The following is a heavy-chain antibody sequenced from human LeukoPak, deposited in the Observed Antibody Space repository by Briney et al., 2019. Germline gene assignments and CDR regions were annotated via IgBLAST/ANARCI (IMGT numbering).Heavy chain of an antibody. CDR2: IYYSGST. CDR1: GGSISSSSYY. CDR3: ARDVNWGLGDY. V-gene: IGHV4-39*07. J-gene: IGHJ4*02. Sequence: TSETLSLTCTVSGGSISSSSYYWGWIRQPPGKGLEWIGSIYYSGSTYYNPSLKSRVTISVDTSKNQFSLKLSSVTAADTAVYYCARDVNWGLGDYWGQGTLVTVSS. D-gene: IGHD7-27*01.